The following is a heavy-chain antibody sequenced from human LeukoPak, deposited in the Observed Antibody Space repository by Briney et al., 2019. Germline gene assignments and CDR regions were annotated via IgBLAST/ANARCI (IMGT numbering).Heavy chain of an antibody. D-gene: IGHD1-1*01. J-gene: IGHJ5*02. V-gene: IGHV4-59*08. CDR1: GGSISSYY. Sequence: SETLSLTCTVSGGSISSYYWSWIRQPPGKGLERIGYIYYSGSTNYNPSLKSRVTISVDTSKNQFSLKLSSVTAADTAVYYCARLGYDPDGWFDPWGQGTLVTVSS. CDR2: IYYSGST. CDR3: ARLGYDPDGWFDP.